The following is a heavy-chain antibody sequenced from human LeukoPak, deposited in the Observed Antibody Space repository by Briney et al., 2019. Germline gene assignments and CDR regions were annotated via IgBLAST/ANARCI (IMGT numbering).Heavy chain of an antibody. CDR2: IGVSGAST. V-gene: IGHV3-23*01. CDR3: ATRAGSFSSNY. D-gene: IGHD2-15*01. CDR1: GLTFSTYD. Sequence: PGRSLRLSCAASGLTFSTYDMSWVRQAPGKGLEWVSGIGVSGASTYYADSVKGRFTISRDNSKNTLHLQMNSLRAEDTAVYYCATRAGSFSSNYWGQGTLVTVSS. J-gene: IGHJ4*02.